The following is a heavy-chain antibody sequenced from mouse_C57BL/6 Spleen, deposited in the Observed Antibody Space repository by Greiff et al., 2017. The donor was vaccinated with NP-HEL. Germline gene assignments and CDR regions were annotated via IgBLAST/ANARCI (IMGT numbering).Heavy chain of an antibody. J-gene: IGHJ2*01. CDR1: GFTFSSYA. D-gene: IGHD1-1*01. V-gene: IGHV5-9-1*02. CDR3: TRVPLYYYGSFDY. CDR2: ISSGGDYI. Sequence: EVQVVESGEGLVKPGGSLKLSCAASGFTFSSYAMSWVRQTPEKRLEWVAYISSGGDYIYYADTVKGRFTISRDNARNTLYLQMSSLKSEDTAMYYCTRVPLYYYGSFDYWGQGTTLTVSS.